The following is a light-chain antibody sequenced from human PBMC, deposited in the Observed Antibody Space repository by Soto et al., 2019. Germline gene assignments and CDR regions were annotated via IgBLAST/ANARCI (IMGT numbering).Light chain of an antibody. CDR1: QSVSSY. CDR2: DAS. V-gene: IGKV3-11*01. J-gene: IGKJ5*01. CDR3: QQYGSSPRT. Sequence: EILLTQSPSTLSLSPGERATLSCRASQSVSSYLAWYQQKPGQAPRLLIYDASNRATGIPARFSGSGSGTDFTLTISSLEPEDFAVYYCQQYGSSPRTFGQGTRLEIK.